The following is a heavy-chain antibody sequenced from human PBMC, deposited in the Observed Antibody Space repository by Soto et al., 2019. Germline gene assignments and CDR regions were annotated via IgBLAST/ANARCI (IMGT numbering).Heavy chain of an antibody. CDR3: ARDSPLRYCSSTSGYTGLWGGFDY. D-gene: IGHD2-2*02. CDR2: ISYDGSNK. J-gene: IGHJ4*02. V-gene: IGHV3-30-3*01. CDR1: GFTFSSYA. Sequence: QVQLVESGGGVVQPGRSLRLSCAASGFTFSSYAMHWVRQAPGKGLEWVAVISYDGSNKYYADSVKGRFTISRDNSKNTLYLQMNSLRDEDTAVYYCARDSPLRYCSSTSGYTGLWGGFDYWGQGPLVTVSS.